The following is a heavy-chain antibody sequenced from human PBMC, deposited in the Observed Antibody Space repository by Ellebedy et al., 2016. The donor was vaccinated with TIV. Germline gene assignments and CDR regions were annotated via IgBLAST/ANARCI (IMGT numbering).Heavy chain of an antibody. V-gene: IGHV1-2*04. CDR2: INLNSGVT. J-gene: IGHJ4*02. Sequence: AASVKVSCKASGYTFTGYYIHWVRQAPGQGLEWMGWINLNSGVTNYAQKFQDWVTMTRDTSINTAYMELSRLRSDDTAVYYCARDRDGSGSPYFDYWGQGTLFTVSS. CDR3: ARDRDGSGSPYFDY. D-gene: IGHD3-10*01. CDR1: GYTFTGYY.